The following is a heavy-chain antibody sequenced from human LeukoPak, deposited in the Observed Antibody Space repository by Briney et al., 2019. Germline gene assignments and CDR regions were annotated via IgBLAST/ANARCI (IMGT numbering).Heavy chain of an antibody. CDR1: GFTFADYG. Sequence: GGSLRLSCAASGFTFADYGMSWVRQAPGKGLEWVSGINWNGGSTGYADSVKGRFTISRDNAKNSLYLQMNSLRAEDTALYYCATVDRYYYFDYWGQGTLVTVSS. D-gene: IGHD3-9*01. CDR3: ATVDRYYYFDY. V-gene: IGHV3-20*04. CDR2: INWNGGST. J-gene: IGHJ4*02.